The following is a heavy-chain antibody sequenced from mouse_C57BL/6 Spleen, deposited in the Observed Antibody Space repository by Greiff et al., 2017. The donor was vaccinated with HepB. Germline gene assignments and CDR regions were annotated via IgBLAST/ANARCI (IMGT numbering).Heavy chain of an antibody. CDR1: GYTFTSYW. CDR3: ARAAGGGAMDY. D-gene: IGHD1-2*01. V-gene: IGHV1-69*01. Sequence: QVQLQQSGAEFVMPGASVKLSCKASGYTFTSYWMHWVKQRPGQGLEWIGEIDPSDSYTNYNQKFKGKSTLTVDKSSSTAYMQLSSLTSEDSAVYYCARAAGGGAMDYWGQGTSVTVSS. CDR2: IDPSDSYT. J-gene: IGHJ4*01.